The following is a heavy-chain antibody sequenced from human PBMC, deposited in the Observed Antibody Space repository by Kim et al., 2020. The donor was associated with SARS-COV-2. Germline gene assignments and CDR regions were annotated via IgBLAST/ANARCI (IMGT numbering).Heavy chain of an antibody. V-gene: IGHV4-4*02. Sequence: SETLSLTCAVSGGSISSSNWWSWVRQPPGKGLEWIGEIYHSGSTNYNPSLKSRVTISVDKSKNQFSLKLSSVTAADTAVYYCASGERYYGAGSYFHWGQGTLVTVSS. CDR2: IYHSGST. J-gene: IGHJ4*02. CDR3: ASGERYYGAGSYFH. D-gene: IGHD3-10*01. CDR1: GGSISSSNW.